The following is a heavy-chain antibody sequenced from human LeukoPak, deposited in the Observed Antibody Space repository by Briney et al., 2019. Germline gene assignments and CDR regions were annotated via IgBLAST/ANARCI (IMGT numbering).Heavy chain of an antibody. V-gene: IGHV4-59*11. Sequence: PSETLSLTCTVSGVSISSHYWSWIRQPPGKGLEWIGYIYYSGSTNYNPSLKRRVTISVDTSKNQFSLKLSSVTAADTAVYSCARVAARGSSPRSWFDPWGPGTLVTVSS. J-gene: IGHJ5*02. D-gene: IGHD6-6*01. CDR1: GVSISSHY. CDR2: IYYSGST. CDR3: ARVAARGSSPRSWFDP.